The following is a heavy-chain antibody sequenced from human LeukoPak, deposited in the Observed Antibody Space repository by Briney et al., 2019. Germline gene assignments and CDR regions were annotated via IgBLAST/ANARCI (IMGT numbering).Heavy chain of an antibody. Sequence: GRSLRLSCAASGFTFSSYDMHSVRQAPGKGLEWVAIISYDGSNKYYADSVKGRFTISRDNSKNTLYLQMNSLRAEDTAVYYCAKSSGRYYYYYGMDVWGQGTTVTVSS. V-gene: IGHV3-30*18. D-gene: IGHD1-26*01. J-gene: IGHJ6*02. CDR3: AKSSGRYYYYYGMDV. CDR2: ISYDGSNK. CDR1: GFTFSSYD.